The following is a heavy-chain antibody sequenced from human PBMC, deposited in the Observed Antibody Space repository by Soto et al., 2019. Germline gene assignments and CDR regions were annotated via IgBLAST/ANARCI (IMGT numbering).Heavy chain of an antibody. D-gene: IGHD4-4*01. J-gene: IGHJ6*03. CDR3: ARVGTVTQAYYYYYYMDV. CDR2: IYSGGST. CDR1: GFTVSSNY. Sequence: PGGSLRLSCAASGFTVSSNYMSWVRQAPGKGLEWVSVIYSGGSTYYADSVKGRFTISRDNSKNTLYLQMNSLRAEDTAVYYCARVGTVTQAYYYYYYMDVWGKGTTVTVSS. V-gene: IGHV3-66*01.